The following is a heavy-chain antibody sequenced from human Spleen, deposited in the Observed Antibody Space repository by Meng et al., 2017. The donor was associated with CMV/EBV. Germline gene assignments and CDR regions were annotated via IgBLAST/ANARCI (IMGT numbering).Heavy chain of an antibody. CDR1: FSSSG. CDR2: ISYDGSSK. J-gene: IGHJ4*02. Sequence: FSSSGMHWVRQAPGKVLEWVAVISYDGSSKYYADSVKGRFTISRDTSKNTLYLQMNSLRAEDTAVYYCAKDPSSGVATAGTWYFDYWGQGTLVTVSS. CDR3: AKDPSSGVATAGTWYFDY. D-gene: IGHD6-13*01. V-gene: IGHV3-30*18.